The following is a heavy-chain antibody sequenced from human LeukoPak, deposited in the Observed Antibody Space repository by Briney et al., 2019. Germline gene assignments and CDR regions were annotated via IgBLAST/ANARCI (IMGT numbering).Heavy chain of an antibody. J-gene: IGHJ3*02. CDR2: IYYSGST. V-gene: IGHV4-39*07. CDR1: GGSISSSSYY. CDR3: ARESYYYDSSGPGRAFDI. D-gene: IGHD3-22*01. Sequence: SETLSLTCTVSGGSISSSSYYWGRIRQPPGKGLEWIGSIYYSGSTYYNPSLKSRVTISVDTSKNQFSLKLSSVTAADTAAYYCARESYYYDSSGPGRAFDIWGQGTMVTVSS.